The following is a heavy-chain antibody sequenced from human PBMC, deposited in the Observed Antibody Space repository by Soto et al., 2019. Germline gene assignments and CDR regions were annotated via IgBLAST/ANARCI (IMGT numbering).Heavy chain of an antibody. Sequence: GGSLRLSCAASGFTFRDYAMSWVRQAPGKGLEWVSTISGSLGSAYYADSVKGRFTISRDNSNNNLYLQMNSLRAEDTAVYYCVKVRDSTLLRWQYFDNCGQGTPVIVSS. V-gene: IGHV3-23*01. D-gene: IGHD3-3*01. CDR1: GFTFRDYA. CDR3: VKVRDSTLLRWQYFDN. CDR2: ISGSLGSA. J-gene: IGHJ4*02.